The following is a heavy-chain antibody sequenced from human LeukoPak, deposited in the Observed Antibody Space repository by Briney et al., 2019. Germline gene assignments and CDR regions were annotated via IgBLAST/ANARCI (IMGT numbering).Heavy chain of an antibody. J-gene: IGHJ4*02. CDR2: IYYSGST. CDR1: GGSISSSSYY. V-gene: IGHV4-39*02. CDR3: ARESYDILTGYYCFDH. D-gene: IGHD3-9*01. Sequence: SETLSLTCTVSGGSISSSSYYWGWIRQPPGKGLEWIGSIYYSGSTYYNPSLKSRVTISVDTSKNQFSLKLSSVTAADTAVYYCARESYDILTGYYCFDHWGQGTLVTVSS.